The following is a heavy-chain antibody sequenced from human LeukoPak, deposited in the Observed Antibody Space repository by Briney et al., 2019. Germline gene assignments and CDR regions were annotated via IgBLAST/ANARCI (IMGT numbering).Heavy chain of an antibody. CDR1: GFTFSSYA. D-gene: IGHD3-22*01. Sequence: PGGSLRLSRAASGFTFSSYAMNWVRQAPGKGLEWVSSISSSSTYIYYADSVKGRFTISRDNAKNSLYLQMNSLRAEDTAVYYCARDYYSDSSGYYGYYFDYWGQGTLVTVSS. CDR2: ISSSSTYI. J-gene: IGHJ4*02. V-gene: IGHV3-21*01. CDR3: ARDYYSDSSGYYGYYFDY.